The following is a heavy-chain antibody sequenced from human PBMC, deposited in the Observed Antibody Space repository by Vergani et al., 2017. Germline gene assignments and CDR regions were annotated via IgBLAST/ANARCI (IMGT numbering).Heavy chain of an antibody. Sequence: QVQLVESGGGVVQPGRSLRLSCAASGFTFSSYAMHWVRQAPGKELEWVAVISYDGSNKYYADSVKGRFTISRDNSKNTLYLQMNSLRAEDTAVYDCARQKGYSSSSFDYWGQGTLVTVSS. D-gene: IGHD6-6*01. J-gene: IGHJ4*02. CDR1: GFTFSSYA. CDR2: ISYDGSNK. V-gene: IGHV3-30-3*01. CDR3: ARQKGYSSSSFDY.